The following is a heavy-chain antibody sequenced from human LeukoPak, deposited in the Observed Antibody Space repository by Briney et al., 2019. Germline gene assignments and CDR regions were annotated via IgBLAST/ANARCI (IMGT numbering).Heavy chain of an antibody. CDR1: GGSISSYY. Sequence: PSETLSLTCTVSGGSISSYYWSWIRQPPGKGLEWIGYIYYSGSTNYNPPLKRRVTISVDTSKNQFSLKLTSVTAADTAVYYCARDRYDSSGYYYVPGYYYYYMDVWGKGATVTVSS. CDR3: ARDRYDSSGYYYVPGYYYYYMDV. CDR2: IYYSGST. J-gene: IGHJ6*03. V-gene: IGHV4-59*01. D-gene: IGHD3-22*01.